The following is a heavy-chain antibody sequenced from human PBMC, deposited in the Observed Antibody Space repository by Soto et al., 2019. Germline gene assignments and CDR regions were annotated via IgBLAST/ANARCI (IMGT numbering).Heavy chain of an antibody. J-gene: IGHJ4*02. CDR3: VGNPGIAVAGTY. V-gene: IGHV3-33*01. D-gene: IGHD6-19*01. CDR1: GFTFSTYG. Sequence: PGGSLRLSCAASGFTFSTYGMHWVRQAPGKGLEWVAVIWYDGSNAYYADSVKGRFTISRDNSKNTLYLQMNSLRVEDTAVYYCVGNPGIAVAGTYWGQGTLVTAPQ. CDR2: IWYDGSNA.